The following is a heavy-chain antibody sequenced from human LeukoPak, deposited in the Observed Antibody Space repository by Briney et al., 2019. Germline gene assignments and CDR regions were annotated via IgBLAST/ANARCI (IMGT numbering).Heavy chain of an antibody. D-gene: IGHD6-19*01. CDR2: IYNSGST. Sequence: SETLSLTCTVSGGSISSSTYYWGWIRQPPGKGLEWIGSIYNSGSTYYNPSLKSRVTISVDTSKNQFSLKLSSVTAADTAVYYCATGPFEWLIPLFNYWGQGTLVTVSS. J-gene: IGHJ4*02. V-gene: IGHV4-39*07. CDR3: ATGPFEWLIPLFNY. CDR1: GGSISSSTYY.